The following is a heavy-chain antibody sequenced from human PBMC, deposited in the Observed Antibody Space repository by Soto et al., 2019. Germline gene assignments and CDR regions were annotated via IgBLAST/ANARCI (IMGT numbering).Heavy chain of an antibody. J-gene: IGHJ4*02. V-gene: IGHV2-26*01. Sequence: QVTLTESGPVLVKPTETLTLTCTVSGFSLSDVRLGVSWIRQPPGKALEWLAHIFSNDEKSYSTSLRSRVTISKDTSQSQVVLTMTNMDPVDTATYFCARKACSSGSCFFDFWGLGTLVIVSS. CDR1: GFSLSDVRLG. D-gene: IGHD2-15*01. CDR2: IFSNDEK. CDR3: ARKACSSGSCFFDF.